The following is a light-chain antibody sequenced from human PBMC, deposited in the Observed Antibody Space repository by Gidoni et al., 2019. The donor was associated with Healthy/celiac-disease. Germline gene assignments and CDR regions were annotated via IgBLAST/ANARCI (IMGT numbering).Light chain of an antibody. CDR3: QQRSNWPPL. Sequence: PSPRPLPWSPGESATLSCRASQSVSSYLAWYQQKPGQAPRLLIYDASNRATGIPARFSGSGSGTDFTLTISSLEPEDFAVYYCQQRSNWPPLFGQGTRLEIK. CDR2: DAS. V-gene: IGKV3-11*01. J-gene: IGKJ5*01. CDR1: QSVSSY.